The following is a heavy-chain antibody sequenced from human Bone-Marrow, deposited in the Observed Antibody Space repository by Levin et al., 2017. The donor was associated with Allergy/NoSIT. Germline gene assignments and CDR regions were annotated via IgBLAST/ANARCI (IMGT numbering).Heavy chain of an antibody. D-gene: IGHD1-7*01. CDR1: GFSMTSRNYY. V-gene: IGHV4-31*03. CDR3: ARGNFDTAFED. Sequence: SETLSLTCNVSGFSMTSRNYYWIWIRQFPRKGLEWIGHNFYSASPSYNPSLKSRVTISVDTSKNQFALTLSSVTAADTAVYFCARGNFDTAFEDWGQGALVTVSS. CDR2: NFYSASP. J-gene: IGHJ4*02.